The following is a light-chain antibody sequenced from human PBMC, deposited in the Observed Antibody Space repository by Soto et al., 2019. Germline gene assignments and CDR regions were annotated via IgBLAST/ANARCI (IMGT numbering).Light chain of an antibody. CDR2: EVS. Sequence: QSALTQPASVSGSPGQSITISCTGTSSDIGDYNYVSWYQQHPGKAPKLMIYEVSNRPSGISNRFSGSKSGNTASLTISGLQADDEADYYCSSYTSTSSYVFGTGTRSPP. V-gene: IGLV2-14*01. CDR1: SSDIGDYNY. J-gene: IGLJ1*01. CDR3: SSYTSTSSYV.